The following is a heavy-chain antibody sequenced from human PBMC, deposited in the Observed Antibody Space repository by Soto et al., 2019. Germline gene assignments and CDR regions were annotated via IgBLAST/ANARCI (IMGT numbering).Heavy chain of an antibody. J-gene: IGHJ2*01. V-gene: IGHV1-69*08. CDR3: ARDLPATTDLLEGWYFDL. CDR2: IIPILGIA. D-gene: IGHD3-3*01. Sequence: QVQLVQSGAEVKKPGSSVKVSCKASGGTFSSYTISWVRQAPGQGLEWMGRIIPILGIANYAQKFQGRVTITEDKSTSTAYMELSSLRSEDTAVYYCARDLPATTDLLEGWYFDLWGRGTLVTVSS. CDR1: GGTFSSYT.